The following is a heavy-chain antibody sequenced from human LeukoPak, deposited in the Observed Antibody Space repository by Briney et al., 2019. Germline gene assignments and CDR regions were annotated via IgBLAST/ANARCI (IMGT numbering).Heavy chain of an antibody. D-gene: IGHD2-21*02. CDR3: ARLQVHCGGDCYTRWFDP. J-gene: IGHJ5*02. CDR2: IYYSGST. V-gene: IGHV4-59*08. CDR1: GGSVSSYY. Sequence: SETLSLTCTVSGGSVSSYYWSWMRQPPGKGLEWIAYIYYSGSTKYNPSLKSRVTISLDRSKNQFSLKLRSVTAADTAVYYCARLQVHCGGDCYTRWFDPWGQGTLVTVSS.